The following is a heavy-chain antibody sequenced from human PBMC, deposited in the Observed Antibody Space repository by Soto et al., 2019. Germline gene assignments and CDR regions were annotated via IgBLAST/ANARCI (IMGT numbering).Heavy chain of an antibody. D-gene: IGHD3-9*01. J-gene: IGHJ4*02. V-gene: IGHV1-18*01. CDR3: ARSLSGLRYFDWSDDY. CDR1: GYTFTSYG. CDR2: ISAYNGNT. Sequence: ASVTVSCKASGYTFTSYGSSWVRQAPGQGLEWMGWISAYNGNTNYAQKLQGRVTMTTDTSTSTAYMELRSLRSDDTAVYYCARSLSGLRYFDWSDDYWGQGTLVTVSS.